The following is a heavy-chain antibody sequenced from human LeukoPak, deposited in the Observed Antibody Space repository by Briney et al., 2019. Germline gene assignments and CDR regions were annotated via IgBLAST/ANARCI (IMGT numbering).Heavy chain of an antibody. CDR2: IYTGRST. CDR3: ARESRVLIGDGYYLDS. D-gene: IGHD3-3*01. CDR1: GGSFSNYY. Sequence: SETLSLTCTVSGGSFSNYYWSWIRQPAGKGLEWIGRIYTGRSTNYNPSLKSRVTMSVDTSNNQFSLKLTSVTAADTAVYFCARESRVLIGDGYYLDSWGPGTLVTVSS. V-gene: IGHV4-4*07. J-gene: IGHJ4*02.